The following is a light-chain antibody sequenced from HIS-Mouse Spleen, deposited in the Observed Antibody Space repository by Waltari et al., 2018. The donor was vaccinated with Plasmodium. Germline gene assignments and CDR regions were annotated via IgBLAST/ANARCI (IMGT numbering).Light chain of an antibody. V-gene: IGLV3-10*01. J-gene: IGLJ3*02. CDR2: EDS. CDR3: YSTDSSGNHRV. Sequence: SYELTQPPSVSVSPGQTARITCSGDALPKKYAYWYKQKSGQAPVLVIYEDSKRPSGIPEGFPGSSSGTMATLTIMGAQVEDEADYYCYSTDSSGNHRVFGGGTKLTVL. CDR1: ALPKKY.